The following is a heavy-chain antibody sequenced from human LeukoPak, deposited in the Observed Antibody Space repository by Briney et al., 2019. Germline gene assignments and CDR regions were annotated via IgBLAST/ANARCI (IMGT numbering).Heavy chain of an antibody. CDR3: ARGLRGGDY. CDR1: GGSISSGGYS. CDR2: IYHSGST. Sequence: PSETLSLTCAVSGGSISSGGYSWRWIRQPPGKGLEWIGYIYHSGSTYYNPSLKSRVTMSVDRSKNQFSLKLSSVTAADTAVYYCARGLRGGDYWGQGTLVTVSS. V-gene: IGHV4-30-2*01. D-gene: IGHD5/OR15-5a*01. J-gene: IGHJ4*02.